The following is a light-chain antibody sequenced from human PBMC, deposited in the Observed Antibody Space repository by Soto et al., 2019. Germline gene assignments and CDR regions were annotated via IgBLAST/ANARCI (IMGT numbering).Light chain of an antibody. CDR1: HSVSGY. CDR2: DAS. J-gene: IGKJ1*01. V-gene: IGKV3-11*01. Sequence: EIVFTQSPVTLSLSPGERATLSCRASHSVSGYLAWYHQIPGQAPRLLIYDASKRATGIPARFSGSGFGTDFTLTISSLEPEDFAVYHCQQGSKWRTLGQGTKVDIK. CDR3: QQGSKWRT.